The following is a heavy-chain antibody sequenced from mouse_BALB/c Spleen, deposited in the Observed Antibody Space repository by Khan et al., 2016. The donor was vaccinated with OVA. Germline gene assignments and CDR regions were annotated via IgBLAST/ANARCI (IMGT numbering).Heavy chain of an antibody. D-gene: IGHD2-1*01. CDR2: ISSDGDYT. J-gene: IGHJ3*01. V-gene: IGHV5-9-3*01. CDR1: GFTFSTYA. Sequence: EVQVVESGGGLVKPGGSLKLSCAASGFTFSTYAMSWVRQTPEKRLEWVATISSDGDYTYFPDNVTGRFTISRDNAKNTLCLQMTSLRSEDTAMYYCARSPYGNFAYWGQGTLVTDSA. CDR3: ARSPYGNFAY.